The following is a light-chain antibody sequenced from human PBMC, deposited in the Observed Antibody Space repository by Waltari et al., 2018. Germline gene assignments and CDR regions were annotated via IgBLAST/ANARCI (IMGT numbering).Light chain of an antibody. J-gene: IGLJ1*01. CDR3: GSYAGGFVYV. CDR1: SSDIGDYNY. Sequence: QSALTQPRSVSGSPGQSVAISCTGTSSDIGDYNYVSWYQQHPGKAPKLMIYDVTKRPSGGRDRLSGSKSGSTASLTISGLQAEDEADYYCGSYAGGFVYVFGTGTKVTVL. CDR2: DVT. V-gene: IGLV2-11*01.